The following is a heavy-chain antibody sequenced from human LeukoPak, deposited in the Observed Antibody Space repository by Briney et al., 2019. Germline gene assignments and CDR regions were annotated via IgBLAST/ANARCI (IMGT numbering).Heavy chain of an antibody. J-gene: IGHJ5*02. CDR2: INSDGINT. CDR1: GFTFSNYW. V-gene: IGHV3-74*01. CDR3: ARDLGQYYDTSDNWFDP. D-gene: IGHD3-22*01. Sequence: GGSLRLSCAASGFTFSNYWMHWVRQAPGKGLVWVSRINSDGINTSYADSVRGRFTISRDNAKNTLNLQMNSLRAEDTAVYYCARDLGQYYDTSDNWFDPWGQGTLVTVSS.